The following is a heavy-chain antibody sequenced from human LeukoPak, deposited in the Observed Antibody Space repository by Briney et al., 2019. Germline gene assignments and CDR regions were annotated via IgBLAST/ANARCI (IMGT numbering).Heavy chain of an antibody. Sequence: AGGSLRLSCAASGFTFSNAWMSWVRQAPGKGLEWVGRIKSKTDGGTTDYAAPVKGRFTISRDDSKNTLYLQMNSLKTEDTAVYYCTIDYGYSSSQNDAFDIWGQGTMVPVSS. CDR3: TIDYGYSSSQNDAFDI. V-gene: IGHV3-15*01. CDR1: GFTFSNAW. D-gene: IGHD6-13*01. CDR2: IKSKTDGGTT. J-gene: IGHJ3*02.